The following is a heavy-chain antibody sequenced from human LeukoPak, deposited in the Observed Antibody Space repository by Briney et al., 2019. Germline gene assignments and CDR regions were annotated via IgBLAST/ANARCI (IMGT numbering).Heavy chain of an antibody. J-gene: IGHJ6*03. Sequence: GGSLRLSCAASGFTFSSYSMNWVRQAPGKGLEWVSSISSSSSYIYYADSVKGRFTISRDNAKNSLYLQMNSLRAEDTAVYYCARVRYCSSTSCYYEASGVYYMDVWGKGTTVTVSS. CDR2: ISSSSSYI. D-gene: IGHD2-2*01. V-gene: IGHV3-21*01. CDR3: ARVRYCSSTSCYYEASGVYYMDV. CDR1: GFTFSSYS.